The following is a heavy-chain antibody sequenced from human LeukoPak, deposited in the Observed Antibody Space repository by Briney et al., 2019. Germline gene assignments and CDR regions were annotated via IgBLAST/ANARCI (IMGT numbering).Heavy chain of an antibody. Sequence: SETLSLTCTVSGGSISLYYWNWIRQPPGKGLEWIGYIYTSGSTKYNPSLKSRVTISVDTSKNQLSLKLSSVIAADTAVYYCAGPDIATRPRKYYYYYMDVWGKGTTVTVSS. V-gene: IGHV4-4*09. CDR3: AGPDIATRPRKYYYYYMDV. D-gene: IGHD2-15*01. J-gene: IGHJ6*03. CDR1: GGSISLYY. CDR2: IYTSGST.